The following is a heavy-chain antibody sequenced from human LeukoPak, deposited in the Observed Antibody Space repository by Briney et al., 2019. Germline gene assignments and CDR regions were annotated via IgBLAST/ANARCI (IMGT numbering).Heavy chain of an antibody. Sequence: PSETLSLTCTVSGGSISSYYWSWTRQPPGKGLEWIGYIYYSGSTNYNPSLKSRVTISVDTSKNQFSLKLSSVTAADTAVYYCAREVVVAGFDPWGQGTLVTVSS. CDR2: IYYSGST. D-gene: IGHD2-15*01. J-gene: IGHJ5*02. CDR3: AREVVVAGFDP. CDR1: GGSISSYY. V-gene: IGHV4-59*01.